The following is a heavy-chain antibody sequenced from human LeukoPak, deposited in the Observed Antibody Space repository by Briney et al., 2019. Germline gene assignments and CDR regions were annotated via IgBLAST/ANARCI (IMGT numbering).Heavy chain of an antibody. CDR2: IKQDGSEK. V-gene: IGHV3-7*01. Sequence: GGSLRLSCAASGFTFSSYWMSWVRQAPGKGLEWVANIKQDGSEKYYVDSVKGRFTISRDNAKNSLYLQMNSLRAEDTAVYYCARDWIWIAAAGTGAFDIGGQGTMVTVSS. D-gene: IGHD6-13*01. J-gene: IGHJ3*02. CDR3: ARDWIWIAAAGTGAFDI. CDR1: GFTFSSYW.